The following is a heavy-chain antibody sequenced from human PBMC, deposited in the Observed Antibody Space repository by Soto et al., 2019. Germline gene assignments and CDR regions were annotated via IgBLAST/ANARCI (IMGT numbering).Heavy chain of an antibody. Sequence: ASVKVSCKASGYTFTSYGISWVRQAPGQGLEWMGWISAYNGNTNYAQKLQGRVTMTTDTSTSTAYMELRSLRSDDTAVYYCAREQYCTNGVCYLNYYYGMDVWGQGTTVTVS. D-gene: IGHD2-8*01. V-gene: IGHV1-18*01. CDR3: AREQYCTNGVCYLNYYYGMDV. J-gene: IGHJ6*02. CDR2: ISAYNGNT. CDR1: GYTFTSYG.